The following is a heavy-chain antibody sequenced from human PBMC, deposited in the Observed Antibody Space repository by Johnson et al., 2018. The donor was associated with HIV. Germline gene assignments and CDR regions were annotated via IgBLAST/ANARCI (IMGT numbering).Heavy chain of an antibody. CDR2: IGTAGDT. CDR3: AKDTGGNSGNDAFDI. J-gene: IGHJ3*02. Sequence: VQLVESGGGLVQPGGSLRLSCAASGFTFSSYDMHWVRQATGKGLEWVSAIGTAGDTYYPGSVKGRFTISRENAKNTLYLQMNSLRADDTAVYYCAKDTGGNSGNDAFDIWGQGTLVTVSS. CDR1: GFTFSSYD. V-gene: IGHV3-13*01. D-gene: IGHD4-23*01.